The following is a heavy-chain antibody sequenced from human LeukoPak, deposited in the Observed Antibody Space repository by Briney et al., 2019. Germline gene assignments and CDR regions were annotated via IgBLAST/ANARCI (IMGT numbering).Heavy chain of an antibody. CDR1: GYTFTGYY. D-gene: IGHD5-18*01. CDR2: INPNSGDT. Sequence: ASVKVSCKASGYTFTGYYMHWVRQAPGQGLEWMGWINPNSGDTNYAQKFQGRVTMTTDTSTSTAYMELRSLRSDDTAVYYCARDRIQLFPRNLGSWTTWGQGTLVTVSS. J-gene: IGHJ5*02. V-gene: IGHV1-2*02. CDR3: ARDRIQLFPRNLGSWTT.